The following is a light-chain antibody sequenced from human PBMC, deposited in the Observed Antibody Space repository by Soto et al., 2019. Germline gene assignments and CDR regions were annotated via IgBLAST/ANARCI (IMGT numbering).Light chain of an antibody. CDR3: QQYKNWPPLT. CDR1: QSVSNRY. V-gene: IGKV3-15*01. J-gene: IGKJ1*01. Sequence: EVVLAQSPGTLSLSPGDTAALSFSASQSVSNRYLAWYQQKPGQAPRLLIYGASTRATDIPARFSGSGSGTEFTLTISSLQSEDFAVYYCQQYKNWPPLTFGQGTKVDIK. CDR2: GAS.